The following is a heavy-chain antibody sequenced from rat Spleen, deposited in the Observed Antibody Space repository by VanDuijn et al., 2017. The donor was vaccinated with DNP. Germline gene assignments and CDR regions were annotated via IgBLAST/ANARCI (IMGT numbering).Heavy chain of an antibody. J-gene: IGHJ2*01. V-gene: IGHV2-19*01. Sequence: QVQLKESGPGMVQPSQTLSLTCTVSGFSLTDYSVNWVRQPPGKVLEWIAAISSGGNTYYNSPLKSRLSISRDTSKSQVFLKMNSLQTEDTAIYYCTRDEEQLEYFDYWGQGVMVTVSS. CDR2: ISSGGNT. D-gene: IGHD1-2*01. CDR1: GFSLTDYS. CDR3: TRDEEQLEYFDY.